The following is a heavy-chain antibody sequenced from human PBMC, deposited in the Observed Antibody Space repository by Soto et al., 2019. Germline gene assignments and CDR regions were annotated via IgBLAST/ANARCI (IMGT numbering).Heavy chain of an antibody. V-gene: IGHV3-33*01. CDR1: RFTLSRYG. Sequence: GGPRRRSCAASRFTLSRYGMHWVRQAPGQGPEWVAGIWYDGSNKYYADSVKGRFTSSRDNSKNTLYLQMNSLRAEDTAVYYCARDSPSIAAAGTVALGSYSVYGGQGTLVTVSS. CDR2: IWYDGSNK. J-gene: IGHJ4*02. D-gene: IGHD6-13*01. CDR3: ARDSPSIAAAGTVALGSYSVY.